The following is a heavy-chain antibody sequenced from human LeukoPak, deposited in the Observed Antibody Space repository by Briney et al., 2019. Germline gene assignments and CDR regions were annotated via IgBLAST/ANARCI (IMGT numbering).Heavy chain of an antibody. J-gene: IGHJ4*02. D-gene: IGHD3-10*01. CDR3: ARGRLEGEFDY. V-gene: IGHV4-4*07. CDR1: GYSISSGYY. Sequence: PSETLSLTCTVSGYSISSGYYWGWIRQPAGKGLEWIGRIYTSGSTNYNPSLKSRVTMSVDTSKNQFSLKLSSVTAADTAVYYCARGRLEGEFDYWGQGTLVTVSS. CDR2: IYTSGST.